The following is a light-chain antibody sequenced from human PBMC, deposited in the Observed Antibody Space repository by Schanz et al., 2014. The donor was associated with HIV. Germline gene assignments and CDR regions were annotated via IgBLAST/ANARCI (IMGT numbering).Light chain of an antibody. J-gene: IGLJ3*02. V-gene: IGLV2-14*03. CDR2: DGS. CDR1: SSDVGGYNY. Sequence: QSALTQPASVSGSPGQSITISCTGSSSDVGGYNYVSWFQQHPGKAPQLMIYDGSSRPSGVSNRFSGSKSGNTASLTISGLQAEDEADYYCSSYSSSSTLDVFGGGTKLTVL. CDR3: SSYSSSSTLDV.